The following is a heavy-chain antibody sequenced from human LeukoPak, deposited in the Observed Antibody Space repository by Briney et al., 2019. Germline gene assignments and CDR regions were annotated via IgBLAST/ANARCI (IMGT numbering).Heavy chain of an antibody. CDR2: IIPIFGTA. V-gene: IGHV1-69*01. CDR3: AREEQWLVRHYYYGMDV. D-gene: IGHD6-19*01. CDR1: GGTFSSYA. Sequence: SVEVSCKASGGTFSSYAISWVRQAPGQGLEWMGGIIPIFGTANYAQKFQGRVTITADESTSTAYMELSSLRSEDTAVYYCAREEQWLVRHYYYGMDVWGQGTTVTVSS. J-gene: IGHJ6*02.